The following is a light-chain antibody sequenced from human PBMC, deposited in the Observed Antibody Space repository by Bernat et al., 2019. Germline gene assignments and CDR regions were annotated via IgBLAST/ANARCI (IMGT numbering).Light chain of an antibody. CDR3: QQYNSYPFT. CDR2: YAS. Sequence: RVTITFLASQGISSYLSWYQQKPGKAPKPLIYYASNLESGVPSMFSGSGSGTEFTLTISSLQSADFAVYYCQQYNSYPFTFCPGTKLDIK. J-gene: IGKJ3*01. V-gene: IGKV1-13*02. CDR1: QGISSY.